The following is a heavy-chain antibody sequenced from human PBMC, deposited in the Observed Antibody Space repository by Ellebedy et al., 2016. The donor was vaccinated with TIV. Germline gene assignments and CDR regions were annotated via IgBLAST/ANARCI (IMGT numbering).Heavy chain of an antibody. J-gene: IGHJ4*02. CDR3: ARFGVAGRRAFDY. CDR1: GGSVISDSYY. V-gene: IGHV4-61*01. D-gene: IGHD3-3*01. CDR2: IYYNGNT. Sequence: MPSETLSLTCTVSGGSVISDSYYWSWIRQPPGKGLEWTGYIYYNGNTNYNPSLKSRVTISVDTSKNQFSLKLSSVTAADTAVYYCARFGVAGRRAFDYWGQGTLVTVSS.